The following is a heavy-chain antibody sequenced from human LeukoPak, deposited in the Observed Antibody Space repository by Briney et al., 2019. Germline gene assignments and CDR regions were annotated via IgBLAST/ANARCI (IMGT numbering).Heavy chain of an antibody. J-gene: IGHJ4*02. CDR1: GGSISSGSYY. CDR2: IYTSGST. D-gene: IGHD3-9*01. V-gene: IGHV4-61*02. CDR3: ARGEDFERYYLAY. Sequence: SETLSLTCTVSGGSISSGSYYWSWIRQPAGKGLEWIGRIYTSGSTNYNPSLKSRATISVDTPKNQFSLKLTSVTAADTAVYFCARGEDFERYYLAYWGQGTLVTVSS.